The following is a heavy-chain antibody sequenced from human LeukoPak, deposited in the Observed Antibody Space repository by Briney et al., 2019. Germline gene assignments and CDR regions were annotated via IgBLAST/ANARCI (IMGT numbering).Heavy chain of an antibody. D-gene: IGHD6-19*01. J-gene: IGHJ5*02. CDR3: ARERGGGGQWLPHNWFDP. Sequence: ASVKVSCKVSGYSLTALSMHWVRQAPGKGLEWMGGFDPEAGKTMYAEKLDGRLTVTDDTSTDTAYMQLSSLRLEDTAVYYCARERGGGGQWLPHNWFDPWGQGTLVTVSS. V-gene: IGHV1-24*01. CDR2: FDPEAGKT. CDR1: GYSLTALS.